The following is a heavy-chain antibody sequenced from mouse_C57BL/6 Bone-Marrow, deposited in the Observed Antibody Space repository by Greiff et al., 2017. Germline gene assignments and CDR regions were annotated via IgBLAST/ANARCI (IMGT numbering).Heavy chain of an antibody. D-gene: IGHD2-4*01. CDR3: ARWGLRRYFDV. J-gene: IGHJ1*03. CDR1: GYTFTNYW. Sequence: QVQLKQSGAELVRPGTSVKMSCKASGYTFTNYWIGWAKQRPGHGLEWIGDIYPGGGYTNYNEKFKGKATLTADKSSSTAYMQFSSLTSEDSAIYYCARWGLRRYFDVWGTGTTVTVSS. V-gene: IGHV1-63*01. CDR2: IYPGGGYT.